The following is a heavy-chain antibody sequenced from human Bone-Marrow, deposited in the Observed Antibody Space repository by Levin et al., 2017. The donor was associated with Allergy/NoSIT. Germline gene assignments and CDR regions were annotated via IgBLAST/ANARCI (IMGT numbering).Heavy chain of an antibody. Sequence: GASVKVSCKASGYTFTKYYMHWVRQAPGQGLEWMGIINPSGDYTGYAQKFQGRLTMTRDTPTSTVYMELSSLRSEDTAVYYCARDMNKAHYNYGLDVWGQGTTVTVSS. CDR3: ARDMNKAHYNYGLDV. CDR1: GYTFTKYY. D-gene: IGHD1/OR15-1a*01. CDR2: INPSGDYT. V-gene: IGHV1-46*01. J-gene: IGHJ6*02.